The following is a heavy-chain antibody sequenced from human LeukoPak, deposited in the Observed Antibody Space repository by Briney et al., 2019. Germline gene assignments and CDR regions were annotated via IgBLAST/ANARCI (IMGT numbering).Heavy chain of an antibody. D-gene: IGHD1-14*01. CDR1: GFTFSRYS. Sequence: GGSLTLSCAASGFTFSRYSMNWVRQAPGKGLEWVSSISSSSSYIYYAVSVKGRFTISRDNAKNSLYLQMNNLRAEDTAVYYCAKYRNTVFDYWGQGTLVTVSS. CDR2: ISSSSSYI. J-gene: IGHJ4*02. V-gene: IGHV3-21*01. CDR3: AKYRNTVFDY.